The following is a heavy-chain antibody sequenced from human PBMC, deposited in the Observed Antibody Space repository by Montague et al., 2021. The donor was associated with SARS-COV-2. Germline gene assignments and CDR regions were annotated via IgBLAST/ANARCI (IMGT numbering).Heavy chain of an antibody. CDR2: IWYDGSNK. CDR1: GLTFSSYG. Sequence: SLRLSCAASGLTFSSYGMHWVRQAPGKGLEWVAVIWYDGSNKYYADSVKGRFTISRDNSKNTLYLQMNSLRAEDTAVYYCARDSVAMVYGTRYYFDYWGQGTLVTVSS. CDR3: ARDSVAMVYGTRYYFDY. J-gene: IGHJ4*02. D-gene: IGHD5-18*01. V-gene: IGHV3-33*01.